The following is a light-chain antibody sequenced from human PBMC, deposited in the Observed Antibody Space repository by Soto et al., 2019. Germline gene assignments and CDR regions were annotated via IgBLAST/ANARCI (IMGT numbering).Light chain of an antibody. V-gene: IGKV3-15*01. Sequence: EIVMTQSPGTLSLSPGETATLSCRASQSVDSNYLAWYQEKPVQAPRLLVYGISTRATDIPARFSGSGSGTEFTLTISSLQSEDFGIYYCQQHSKWPITFGQGTRLEIK. J-gene: IGKJ5*01. CDR2: GIS. CDR1: QSVDSN. CDR3: QQHSKWPIT.